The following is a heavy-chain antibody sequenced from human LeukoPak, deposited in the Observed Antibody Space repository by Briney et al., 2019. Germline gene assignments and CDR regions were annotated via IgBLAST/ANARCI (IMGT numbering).Heavy chain of an antibody. CDR1: GCTFSSYA. D-gene: IGHD6-13*01. J-gene: IGHJ4*02. V-gene: IGHV3-23*01. CDR2: ISGSGGST. Sequence: GGSLRLSCAASGCTFSSYAMSWVRQAPGKGLEWVSAISGSGGSTYYADSVKGRFTISRDNAKNTLYLQMNSLRAEDTAVYYCAKRHSSSWSSISSTFDYWGQGTLVTVSS. CDR3: AKRHSSSWSSISSTFDY.